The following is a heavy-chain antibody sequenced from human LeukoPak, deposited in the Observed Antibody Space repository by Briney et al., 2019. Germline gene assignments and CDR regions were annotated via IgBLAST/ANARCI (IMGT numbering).Heavy chain of an antibody. J-gene: IGHJ5*02. CDR1: GFTFSSYA. Sequence: GGSLTLSCAASGFTFSSYAMSWVRQAPGKWLEWVSAISGSGGSTYYADSVKGRFTISRDNSKNTLYLQMNSLRAEDTAVYYCAKDLYGYVSNWFDPWGQGTLVTVSS. CDR3: AKDLYGYVSNWFDP. D-gene: IGHD5-12*01. CDR2: ISGSGGST. V-gene: IGHV3-23*01.